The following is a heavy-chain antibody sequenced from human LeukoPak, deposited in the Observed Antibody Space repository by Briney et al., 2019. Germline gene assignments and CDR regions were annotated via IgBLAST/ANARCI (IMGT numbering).Heavy chain of an antibody. CDR2: IYYSGST. CDR1: GGSISSYY. V-gene: IGHV4-59*01. D-gene: IGHD6-19*01. Sequence: SETLSLTCTVSGGSISSYYWSWIRQPPGKGLEWIGYIYYSGSTNYNPSLKSRVTISVDTSKNQFSLKLSPVTAADTAVYYCARGGIAVAGSYYYGMDVWGQGTTVTVSS. J-gene: IGHJ6*02. CDR3: ARGGIAVAGSYYYGMDV.